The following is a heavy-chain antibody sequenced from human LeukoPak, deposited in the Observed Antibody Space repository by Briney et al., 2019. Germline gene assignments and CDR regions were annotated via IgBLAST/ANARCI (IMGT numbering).Heavy chain of an antibody. J-gene: IGHJ5*02. Sequence: SETLSLTCAVYGGSFSAYYWSWIRQPPGKGLEWIGEINHSGSTNYNPSLKSRVTISVDTSKNQFSLKLSSVTAADTAMYYCASYDDSKSEPYSWFDPWGQGTLLTVSS. CDR1: GGSFSAYY. CDR3: ASYDDSKSEPYSWFDP. V-gene: IGHV4-34*01. D-gene: IGHD3-3*01. CDR2: INHSGST.